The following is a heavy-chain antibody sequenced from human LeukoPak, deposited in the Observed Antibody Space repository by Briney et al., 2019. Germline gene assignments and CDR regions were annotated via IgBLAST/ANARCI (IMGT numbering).Heavy chain of an antibody. D-gene: IGHD3-3*01. CDR3: ARGHGFLEWLLETELNWFDP. CDR1: GYRFTSYW. CDR2: IYPGDSDT. J-gene: IGHJ5*02. V-gene: IGHV5-51*01. Sequence: GESLQISCQGSGYRFTSYWIGWVRQMPGKGLEWMGIIYPGDSDTRYSPSFQGQVTISADKSISTAYLQWSSLKASDTAMYYCARGHGFLEWLLETELNWFDPWGQGTLVTVSS.